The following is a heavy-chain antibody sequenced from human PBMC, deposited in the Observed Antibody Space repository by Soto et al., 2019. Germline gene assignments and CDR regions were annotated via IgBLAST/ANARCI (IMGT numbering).Heavy chain of an antibody. J-gene: IGHJ3*02. V-gene: IGHV4-39*01. CDR1: GGSISSSSYY. CDR3: ARLGWGDAFDI. Sequence: QLQLQESGPGLVKPSETLSLTCTVSGGSISSSSYYWGWIRQPPGKGLEWIGSIYYSGSTYYNPSLKSRVTISVDTSKNQFSLKLSSVTAADTAVYYCARLGWGDAFDIWGQGTMVTVSS. CDR2: IYYSGST. D-gene: IGHD6-19*01.